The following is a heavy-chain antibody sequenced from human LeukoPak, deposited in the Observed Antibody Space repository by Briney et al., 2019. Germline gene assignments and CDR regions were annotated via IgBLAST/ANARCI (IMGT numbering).Heavy chain of an antibody. Sequence: SETLSLTCAVYGGSFSGYYWSWIRQPPGKGLEWIGEINHSGSTNYNPSLKSRVTISVDTSKNQFSLKLSSVTAADTAVYYCARHEGIAVAVDYWGQGTLVTVSS. CDR3: ARHEGIAVAVDY. CDR2: INHSGST. V-gene: IGHV4-34*01. D-gene: IGHD6-19*01. J-gene: IGHJ4*02. CDR1: GGSFSGYY.